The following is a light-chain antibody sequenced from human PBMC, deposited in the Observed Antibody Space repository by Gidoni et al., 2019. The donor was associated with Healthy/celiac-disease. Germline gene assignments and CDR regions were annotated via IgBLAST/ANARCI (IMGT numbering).Light chain of an antibody. CDR2: WAS. CDR1: QSVLSSSNNKNY. J-gene: IGKJ4*01. V-gene: IGKV4-1*01. CDR3: QQYYSTPRLT. Sequence: DIVMTQSPDSLAVSLVERATINCKSSQSVLSSSNNKNYLAWYQQKPGQPPKLLIYWASTRESGVPDRFSGSGSGTDFTLTISSLQAEDVAVYYCQQYYSTPRLTFGGGTKVEIK.